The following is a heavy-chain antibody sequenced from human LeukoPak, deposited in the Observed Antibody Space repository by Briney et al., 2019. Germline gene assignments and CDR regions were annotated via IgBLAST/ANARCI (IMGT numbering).Heavy chain of an antibody. CDR2: IYYSGST. CDR3: ARENYDSALQH. J-gene: IGHJ1*01. V-gene: IGHV4-30-4*01. D-gene: IGHD3-22*01. Sequence: KTSETLSLTCTVSGGSISSGDYYWSWIRQPPGKGLEWIGYIYYSGSTYYNPSLKSRVTISVDTSKNQFSLKLSSVTAADTAVYYCARENYDSALQHWGQGTLVTVSS. CDR1: GGSISSGDYY.